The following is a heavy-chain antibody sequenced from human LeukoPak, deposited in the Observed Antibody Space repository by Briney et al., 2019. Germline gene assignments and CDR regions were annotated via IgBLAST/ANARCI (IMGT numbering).Heavy chain of an antibody. CDR2: IYTSGST. CDR1: GGSISSGSYY. D-gene: IGHD7-27*01. Sequence: SQTLSLTCTVSGGSISSGSYYWSWIRQPAGKGLELIGRIYTSGSTNYNPSLKSRVTISVDTSKNQFSLKLSSVTAADTAIYFCARDTVWGSLIADYWGQGTLVTVSS. V-gene: IGHV4-61*02. J-gene: IGHJ4*02. CDR3: ARDTVWGSLIADY.